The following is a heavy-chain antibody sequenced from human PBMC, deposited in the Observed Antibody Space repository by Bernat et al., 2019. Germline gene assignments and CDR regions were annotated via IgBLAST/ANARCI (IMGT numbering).Heavy chain of an antibody. J-gene: IGHJ2*01. CDR3: ARIVVVPAAMAYWYFDL. D-gene: IGHD2-2*01. CDR1: GGPISSYY. V-gene: IGHV4-59*01. CDR2: IYYSGST. Sequence: QVQLQESGPGLVKPSETLSLTCTVSGGPISSYYWSWIRQPPGKGLEWIGYIYYSGSTNYNPSLKGRVTISVDTSKNQFSLKMSSVTAADTAVYYCARIVVVPAAMAYWYFDLWGRGTLVTVSS.